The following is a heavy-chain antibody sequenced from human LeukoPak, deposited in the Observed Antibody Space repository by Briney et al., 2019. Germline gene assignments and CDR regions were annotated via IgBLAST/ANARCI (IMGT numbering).Heavy chain of an antibody. V-gene: IGHV3-11*04. J-gene: IGHJ4*02. CDR2: ISSSGSTI. CDR1: GFTFSDYY. Sequence: GGSLRLSCAAAGFTFSDYYMTWFRQAPGKGLEWVSYISSSGSTIYADSVKGRFTISRDNAKNSLYLQMNSLRAEDTAVYYCARSIEQWLGDDYWGQGTLVTVSS. CDR3: ARSIEQWLGDDY. D-gene: IGHD6-19*01.